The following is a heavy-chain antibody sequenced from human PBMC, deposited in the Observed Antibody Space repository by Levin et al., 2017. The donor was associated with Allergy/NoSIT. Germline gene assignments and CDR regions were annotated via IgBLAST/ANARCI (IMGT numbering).Heavy chain of an antibody. V-gene: IGHV3-23*01. CDR2: ITGGGSDT. CDR3: AKKQAGTTGFSFDV. Sequence: QPSETLSLTCAASGFAFGDYAMTWVRQAPGKGLEWVSDITGGGSDTWYGDSVKGRFTVSRDNSKDMLYLELNSLRVEDTGIYYCAKKQAGTTGFSFDVWGQGTTVTVSS. J-gene: IGHJ3*01. D-gene: IGHD6-19*01. CDR1: GFAFGDYA.